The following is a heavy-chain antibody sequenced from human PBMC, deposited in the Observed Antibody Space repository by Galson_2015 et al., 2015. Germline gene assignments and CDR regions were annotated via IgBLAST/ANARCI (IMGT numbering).Heavy chain of an antibody. CDR3: VKQYGALRSPFDY. CDR1: GFTFSSYE. Sequence: SLRLSCAASGFTFSSYEMNWVRQAPGKGLEWVSYISSSGSTIYYADSVKGRLTISRDNAKNSLYLQMNSLRAEDTAVYYCVKQYGALRSPFDYWGQGTLVAVSS. D-gene: IGHD4-17*01. V-gene: IGHV3-48*03. J-gene: IGHJ4*02. CDR2: ISSSGSTI.